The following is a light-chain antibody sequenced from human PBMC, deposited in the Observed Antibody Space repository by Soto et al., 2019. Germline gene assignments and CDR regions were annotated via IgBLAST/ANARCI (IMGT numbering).Light chain of an antibody. V-gene: IGLV2-11*01. CDR2: EGT. CDR3: CSYAGSRTYV. CDR1: SSDVSDYNF. Sequence: QSALTQPRSVSGSPGQSVTISCTGASSDVSDYNFVSWYQQYAGKAPKVIIFEGTKRPSGVSDRFSGSKSGNTASLTISGLQTEDEADYYCCSYAGSRTYVFGPGTKLTVL. J-gene: IGLJ1*01.